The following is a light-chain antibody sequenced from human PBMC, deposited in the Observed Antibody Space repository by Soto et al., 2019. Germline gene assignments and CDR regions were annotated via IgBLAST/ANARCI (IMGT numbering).Light chain of an antibody. CDR3: NSYTSSTTLV. CDR2: EVS. V-gene: IGLV2-14*01. CDR1: SSDVGGYDY. Sequence: QSVLTQPASVSGSPGQSITIPCTGTSSDVGGYDYVSWYQQHPGKVPKLMIYEVSNRPSGVSNRFSGSKSGNTASLTISGLQAEDEADYYCNSYTSSTTLVFGGGTKVTVL. J-gene: IGLJ3*02.